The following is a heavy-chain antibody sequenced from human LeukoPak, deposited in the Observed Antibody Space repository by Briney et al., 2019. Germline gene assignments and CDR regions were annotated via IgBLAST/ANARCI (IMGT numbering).Heavy chain of an antibody. CDR3: ARDEYYYDSSGYPNWFDP. CDR1: GYTFTSYG. D-gene: IGHD3-22*01. Sequence: ASVKVSCKASGYTFTSYGISWVRQAPGQGLEWMGWISAYNGNTNYAQKLQGRVTMTTDTSTSTAYMELRSLRSDDTAVYYCARDEYYYDSSGYPNWFDPWGQGTLVTVSS. V-gene: IGHV1-18*01. J-gene: IGHJ5*02. CDR2: ISAYNGNT.